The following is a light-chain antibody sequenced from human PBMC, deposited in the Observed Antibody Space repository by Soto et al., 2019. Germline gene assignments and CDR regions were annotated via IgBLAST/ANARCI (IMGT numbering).Light chain of an antibody. J-gene: IGLJ2*01. CDR3: GSYTISSTLMI. Sequence: QSALTQPASVSGSPGQSITISCSGTPSDIGAYNYVSWYQHLPGKAPKVIMYDVTNRPSGVSSRFSGSKSGTTASLTISGLHAEDEDNYYCGSYTISSTLMIFGGGTKLTVL. CDR1: PSDIGAYNY. CDR2: DVT. V-gene: IGLV2-14*03.